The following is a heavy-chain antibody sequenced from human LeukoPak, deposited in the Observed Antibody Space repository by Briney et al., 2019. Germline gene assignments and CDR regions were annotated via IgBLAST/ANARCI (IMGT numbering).Heavy chain of an antibody. D-gene: IGHD2-2*01. CDR1: GYTFTSYG. CDR2: ISGNNDNT. Sequence: ASVKVSCKASGYTFTSYGIGWVRQAPGQGLEWMGWISGNNDNTNYAQKIQGRVTMTTDTSTSTAYMELRSLRSDDTAVYYCARDARGYCSSTSCPVAAFDIWGQGTMVTVSS. J-gene: IGHJ3*02. V-gene: IGHV1-18*01. CDR3: ARDARGYCSSTSCPVAAFDI.